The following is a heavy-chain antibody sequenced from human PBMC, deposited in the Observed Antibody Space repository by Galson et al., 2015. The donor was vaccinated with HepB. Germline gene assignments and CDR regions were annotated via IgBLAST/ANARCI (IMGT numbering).Heavy chain of an antibody. CDR1: GYTFINYY. CDR2: INPSDVRS. Sequence: SVKVSCKASGYTFINYYIHFVRQAPGQRLEWMGFINPSDVRSTYSHKIQGIVTMTMDTSTITVYIELSSLRSEDTAVYHCARVNYTTASPEGMGSHYEMGGWGQGTPVTVSS. V-gene: IGHV1-46*01. CDR3: ARVNYTTASPEGMGSHYEMGG. J-gene: IGHJ6*02. D-gene: IGHD6-6*01.